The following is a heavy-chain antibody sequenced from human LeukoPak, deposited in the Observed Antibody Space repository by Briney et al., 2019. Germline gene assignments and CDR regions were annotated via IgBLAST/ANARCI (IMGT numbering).Heavy chain of an antibody. CDR3: AREGMHDSSGYYPIGGSYYFDH. V-gene: IGHV3-53*01. D-gene: IGHD3-22*01. CDR2: IYRGGAT. J-gene: IGHJ4*02. Sequence: PGGSLRLSCAASGFNVGSNYMSWVRQTPGKGLEWVSVIYRGGATYYADSVKGRFTLSRDNSKNTLYLQVNSLRVEDTAVYYCAREGMHDSSGYYPIGGSYYFDHWGQGTLVTVSS. CDR1: GFNVGSNY.